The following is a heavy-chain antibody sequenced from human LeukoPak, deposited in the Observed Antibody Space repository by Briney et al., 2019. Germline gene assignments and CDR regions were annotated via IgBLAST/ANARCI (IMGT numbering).Heavy chain of an antibody. D-gene: IGHD3-10*01. CDR3: ARDAMVRGVTYYYYYGMDV. CDR1: GYTFTSYG. J-gene: IGHJ6*02. Sequence: GASVKVSCKASGYTFTSYGISWVRQAPGQGLEWMGWISAYNGNTNYAQKLQGRVTMTTDTSTSTAYMELRSLRSDDTAVYYCARDAMVRGVTYYYYYGMDVWGQGTTITVSS. CDR2: ISAYNGNT. V-gene: IGHV1-18*01.